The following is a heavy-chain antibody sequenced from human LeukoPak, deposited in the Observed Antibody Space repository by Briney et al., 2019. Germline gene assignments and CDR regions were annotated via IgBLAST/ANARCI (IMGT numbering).Heavy chain of an antibody. D-gene: IGHD2-15*01. CDR2: INSDGSIT. CDR1: GFTFSNYW. CDR3: ARGGYCSGGSCYRGFDS. V-gene: IGHV3-74*03. Sequence: GGSLRLSCAASGFTFSNYWMQWVRQAPGKGLVWVSRINSDGSITTYADSVKGRFTVSRDNAKNTLFLQMNSLRDEDTAVYYCARGGYCSGGSCYRGFDSWGQGTLSPSLQ. J-gene: IGHJ4*02.